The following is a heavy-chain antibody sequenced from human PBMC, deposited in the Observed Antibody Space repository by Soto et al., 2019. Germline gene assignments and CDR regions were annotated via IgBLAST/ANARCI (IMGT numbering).Heavy chain of an antibody. D-gene: IGHD5-18*01. CDR3: ARAVTWGVDV. V-gene: IGHV3-48*02. J-gene: IGHJ6*01. Sequence: EVQLVESGGGLVQPGGSLRLSCAASGFTFSLYSMSWVRQAPGKGLEWVSYISRSSTGIHYADSVKGRFTISRDGVTNSMHLQMNSLGDGDTAVYYCARAVTWGVDVWGQGTTVSISS. CDR1: GFTFSLYS. CDR2: ISRSSTGI.